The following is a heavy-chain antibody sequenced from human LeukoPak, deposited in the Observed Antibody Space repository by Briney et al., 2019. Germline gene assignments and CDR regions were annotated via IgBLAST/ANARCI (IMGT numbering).Heavy chain of an antibody. CDR3: AKGRRYCSGGSCYLDY. J-gene: IGHJ4*02. CDR2: ISGSGGST. Sequence: GGSLRLSCAASGFTFSSYAMSWVRQAPGKGLEWVSAISGSGGSTYYADSVKGRFTISRDNSKNTLYLQMNGLRAEDMAVYYCAKGRRYCSGGSCYLDYWGQGTLVTVSS. CDR1: GFTFSSYA. D-gene: IGHD2-15*01. V-gene: IGHV3-23*01.